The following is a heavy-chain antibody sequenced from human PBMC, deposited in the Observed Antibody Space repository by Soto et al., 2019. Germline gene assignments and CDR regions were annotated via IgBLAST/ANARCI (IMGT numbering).Heavy chain of an antibody. J-gene: IGHJ4*02. D-gene: IGHD4-17*01. CDR3: ARVNDGNSHIDY. V-gene: IGHV3-74*01. CDR1: GFTFSSYW. CDR2: INPDGSIT. Sequence: GGSLRLSCAASGFTFSSYWMHWVRQVPGKGLVCVSRINPDGSITIYADSAKGRFTISGYNTKNTLYLQMNSLRADDTAMYYCARVNDGNSHIDYWGQGALVTVSS.